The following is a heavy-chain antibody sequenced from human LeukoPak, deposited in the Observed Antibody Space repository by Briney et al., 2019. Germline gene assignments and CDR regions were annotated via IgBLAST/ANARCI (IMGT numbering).Heavy chain of an antibody. J-gene: IGHJ6*04. Sequence: ASVKVSCKASGYTFTSYDINWVRQATGQGLEWMGWMNPNSGNTGYAQKFQGRVTMTRNTSISTAYMELSSLRSEDTAVYYCARGCSSTSCYTTMDVWGKGTTVTVSS. CDR2: MNPNSGNT. CDR3: ARGCSSTSCYTTMDV. CDR1: GYTFTSYD. D-gene: IGHD2-2*02. V-gene: IGHV1-8*01.